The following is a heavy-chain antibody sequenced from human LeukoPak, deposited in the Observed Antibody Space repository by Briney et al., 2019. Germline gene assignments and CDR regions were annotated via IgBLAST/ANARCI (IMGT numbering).Heavy chain of an antibody. V-gene: IGHV6-1*01. CDR1: GDSVSSNSAA. D-gene: IGHD2-8*01. CDR2: TYYRSKWYN. J-gene: IGHJ4*02. Sequence: SRTLSLTCAISGDSVSSNSAAWTWIRQSPSRGLEWLGRTYYRSKWYNDYAVSVKSRITINPDTSKNQFSLQLNSVTPEDTAVYYCARPDLVLGNIVLTYWGQGTLVTVSS. CDR3: ARPDLVLGNIVLTY.